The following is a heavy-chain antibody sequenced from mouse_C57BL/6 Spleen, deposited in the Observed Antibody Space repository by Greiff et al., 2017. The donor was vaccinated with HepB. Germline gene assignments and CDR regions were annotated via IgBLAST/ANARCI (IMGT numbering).Heavy chain of an antibody. V-gene: IGHV1-26*01. CDR2: INPNNGGT. J-gene: IGHJ2*01. CDR3: ARGVVPYYFDY. D-gene: IGHD1-1*01. CDR1: GYTFTDYY. Sequence: EVQLQQSGPELVKPGASVKISCKASGYTFTDYYMNWVKQSHGKSLEWIGDINPNNGGTSYNQKFKGKATLTADKSSSTAYMELRSLTSEDSAVYYCARGVVPYYFDYWGQGTTLTVSS.